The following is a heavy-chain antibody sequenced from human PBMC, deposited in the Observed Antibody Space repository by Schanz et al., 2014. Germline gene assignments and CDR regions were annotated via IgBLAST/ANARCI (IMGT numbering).Heavy chain of an antibody. J-gene: IGHJ5*02. V-gene: IGHV1-2*06. Sequence: QEQLVQSGAEVKEPGASVKVSCKASGYSFIDHYMLWVRQAPGKGLEYMGRINPDSGGIKDAQKYQGRVTMPSDTCVNTGYTELSRLTTDDTPVYYCARGVQVGDAWGQGTLVSVSS. CDR3: ARGVQVGDA. CDR2: INPDSGGI. CDR1: GYSFIDHY. D-gene: IGHD3-16*01.